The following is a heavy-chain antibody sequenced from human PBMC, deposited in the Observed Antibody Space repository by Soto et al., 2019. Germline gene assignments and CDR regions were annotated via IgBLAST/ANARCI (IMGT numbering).Heavy chain of an antibody. CDR3: ARALRYGPGYYFDY. D-gene: IGHD3-9*01. J-gene: IGHJ4*02. V-gene: IGHV4-39*01. Sequence: QLQLQESGPGLVKPSETLSLTCTVSGGSISSSSYYWGWIRQPPGKGLEWIGSIYYSGSTYYNPSLKSRVTISVDTSKNQFSLKLSSVTAADTAVYYCARALRYGPGYYFDYWGQGTLVTVSS. CDR1: GGSISSSSYY. CDR2: IYYSGST.